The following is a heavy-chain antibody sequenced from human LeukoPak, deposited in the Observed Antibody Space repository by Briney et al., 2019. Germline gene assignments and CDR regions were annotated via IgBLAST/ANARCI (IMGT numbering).Heavy chain of an antibody. CDR1: GGSISSSSYY. CDR3: ARAHRGYYDFWSGYYTGISYWFDP. D-gene: IGHD3-3*01. J-gene: IGHJ5*02. V-gene: IGHV4-39*07. CDR2: IYYSGST. Sequence: SSETLSLTCTVSGGSISSSSYYWGWIRQPPGKGLEWIGSIYYSGSTYYNPSLKSRVTISVDTSKNQFSLKLSSVTAADTAVYYCARAHRGYYDFWSGYYTGISYWFDPWGQGTLVTVSS.